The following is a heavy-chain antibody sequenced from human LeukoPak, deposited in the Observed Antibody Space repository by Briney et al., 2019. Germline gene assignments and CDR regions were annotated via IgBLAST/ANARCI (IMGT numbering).Heavy chain of an antibody. CDR3: ARYGIVGVTLDI. D-gene: IGHD1-26*01. CDR2: IYYSGGT. Sequence: SETLSLTCTVSGGSISSYYWSWIRQPPGKGLEWIGYIYYSGGTNYNPSLKSRVTISVDTSKNQFSLKLSSVTAADTAVYYCARYGIVGVTLDIWGQGTMVTVSS. J-gene: IGHJ3*02. V-gene: IGHV4-59*01. CDR1: GGSISSYY.